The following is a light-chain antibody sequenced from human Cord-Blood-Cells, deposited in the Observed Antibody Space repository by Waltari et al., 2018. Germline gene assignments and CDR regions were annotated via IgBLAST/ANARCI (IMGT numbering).Light chain of an antibody. CDR2: EVS. Sequence: QSALTQPASVSGSPGQSITISCTGTSSDVGGYNYVSWYQQHPGKAPKLTIYEVSNRPSGVSNRFSCSKSGNTASLTISGLQAEDEADYYCSSYTSSSTLVFGGGTKLTVL. J-gene: IGLJ2*01. V-gene: IGLV2-14*01. CDR3: SSYTSSSTLV. CDR1: SSDVGGYNY.